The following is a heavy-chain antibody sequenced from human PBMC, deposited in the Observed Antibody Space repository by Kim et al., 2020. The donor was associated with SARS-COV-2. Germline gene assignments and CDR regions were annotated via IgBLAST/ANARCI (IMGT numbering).Heavy chain of an antibody. Sequence: GGSLRLSCAASGLSFSSYAMSWVRQAPGKGLEWVSVIYSGGSSTYYADSVKGRFTISRDNSKNTLYLQMNSLRAEDTAVYYCAKDQGQSYFDYWGQGTLVTVSS. CDR3: AKDQGQSYFDY. D-gene: IGHD4-4*01. CDR1: GLSFSSYA. CDR2: IYSGGSST. V-gene: IGHV3-23*03. J-gene: IGHJ4*02.